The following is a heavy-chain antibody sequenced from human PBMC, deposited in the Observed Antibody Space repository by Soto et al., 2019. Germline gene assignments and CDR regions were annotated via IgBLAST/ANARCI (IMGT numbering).Heavy chain of an antibody. CDR3: ARDKIPGLFAY. V-gene: IGHV4-34*01. D-gene: IGHD2-21*01. J-gene: IGHJ4*02. CDR2: INHSGST. Sequence: PSETLSLTCAVYGGSFSGYYWTWIRQPPGTGLEWIGEINHSGSTNYNPSLKSRVTISVDTSKNQFSLKLTSVTAADTAVYYCARDKIPGLFAYWGQGTLVTVSS. CDR1: GGSFSGYY.